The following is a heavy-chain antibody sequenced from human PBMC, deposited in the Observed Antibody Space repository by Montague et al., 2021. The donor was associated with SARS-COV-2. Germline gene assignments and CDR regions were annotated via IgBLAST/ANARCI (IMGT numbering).Heavy chain of an antibody. CDR3: AGDRGRFWHFDL. V-gene: IGHV4-59*01. J-gene: IGHJ2*01. CDR1: GGSISSYY. Sequence: SETLSLTCTVSGGSISSYYWNWIRQSPGKGLEWIGYIYYSGSTKYNPSLKSQVTISVDTSKSQMSLRLNFVTAADTAVYYCAGDRGRFWHFDLWGRGTLVTVSS. CDR2: IYYSGST. D-gene: IGHD5-12*01.